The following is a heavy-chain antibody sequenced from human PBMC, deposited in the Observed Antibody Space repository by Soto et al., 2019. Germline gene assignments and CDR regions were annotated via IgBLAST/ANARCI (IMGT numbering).Heavy chain of an antibody. CDR3: AKEYSHYYFDY. CDR1: GFSLGTYA. D-gene: IGHD4-4*01. V-gene: IGHV3-23*01. CDR2: ISGDGGRT. Sequence: LRLSCVASGFSLGTYAMNWVRQAPGKGLEWVSAISGDGGRTYYADSVKGRFTISRDNSKNTLYLQMNSLRAEDTAVYYCAKEYSHYYFDYWGQGTLVTVSS. J-gene: IGHJ4*02.